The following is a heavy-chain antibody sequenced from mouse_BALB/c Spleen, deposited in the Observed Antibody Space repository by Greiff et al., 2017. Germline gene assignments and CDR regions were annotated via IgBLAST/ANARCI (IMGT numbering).Heavy chain of an antibody. CDR1: GFNIKDYY. J-gene: IGHJ3*01. V-gene: IGHV14-4*02. D-gene: IGHD2-10*01. CDR2: IDPENGDT. Sequence: VQLQQSGAELVRSGASVKLSCTASGFNIKDYYMHWVKQRPEQGLEWIGWIDPENGDTEYAPKFQGKATMTADTSSNTAYLQLSSLTSEDTAVYYCTAYYGNYGAWFAYWGQGTLVTVSA. CDR3: TAYYGNYGAWFAY.